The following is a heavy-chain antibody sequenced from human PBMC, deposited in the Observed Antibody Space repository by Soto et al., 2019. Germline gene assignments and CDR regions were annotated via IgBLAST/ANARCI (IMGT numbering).Heavy chain of an antibody. CDR1: GGSISSGGYY. CDR2: IYYSGST. CDR3: ARHYTMVRGVTSKVFWFDP. V-gene: IGHV4-61*08. J-gene: IGHJ5*02. D-gene: IGHD3-10*01. Sequence: SETLSLTCAVSGGSISSGGYYWRWIRQPPGKGLEWIGYIYYSGSTNYNPSLKSRVTISVDTSKNQFSLKLSSVTAADTAVYYCARHYTMVRGVTSKVFWFDPWGQGTLVTVPQ.